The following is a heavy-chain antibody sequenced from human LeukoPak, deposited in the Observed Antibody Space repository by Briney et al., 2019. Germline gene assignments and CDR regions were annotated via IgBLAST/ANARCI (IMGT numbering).Heavy chain of an antibody. J-gene: IGHJ5*02. V-gene: IGHV3-21*01. Sequence: PGGSLRLSCAASGFTFSSYWMSWVRQAPGKGLEWVSSISSSSSYIYYADSVKGRFTISRDNAKNSLYLQMNSLRAEDTAVYYCARGTATRGYNWFDPWGQGTLVTVSS. CDR3: ARGTATRGYNWFDP. CDR1: GFTFSSYW. D-gene: IGHD3-10*01. CDR2: ISSSSSYI.